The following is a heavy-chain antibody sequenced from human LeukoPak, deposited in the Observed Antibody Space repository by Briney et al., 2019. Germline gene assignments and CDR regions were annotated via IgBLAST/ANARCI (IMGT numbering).Heavy chain of an antibody. CDR1: GFTFSAYT. J-gene: IGHJ4*02. D-gene: IGHD6-19*01. CDR2: INTDGGRT. V-gene: IGHV3-64D*09. CDR3: VKDQWIDY. Sequence: GGSLRLSCSVSGFTFSAYTMHWVRQAPGRGLQYVSRINTDGGRTYYADSVKGRFTISRDNSKNTLFLQMSSLRVEDTAVYYCVKDQWIDYWGRGVLVTVSS.